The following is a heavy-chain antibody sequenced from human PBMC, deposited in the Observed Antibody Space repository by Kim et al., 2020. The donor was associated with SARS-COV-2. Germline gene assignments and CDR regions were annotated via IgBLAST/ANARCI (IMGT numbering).Heavy chain of an antibody. J-gene: IGHJ4*02. V-gene: IGHV3-33*06. CDR3: AKDYDFWSGYPDY. Sequence: YVDSVKGRFTISRDNSKNTLYLQMNSLRAEDTAVYYCAKDYDFWSGYPDYWGQGTLVTVSS. D-gene: IGHD3-3*01.